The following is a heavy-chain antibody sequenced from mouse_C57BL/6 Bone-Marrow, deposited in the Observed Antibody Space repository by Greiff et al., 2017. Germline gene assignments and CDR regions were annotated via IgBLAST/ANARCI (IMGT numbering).Heavy chain of an antibody. J-gene: IGHJ1*03. D-gene: IGHD4-1*02. CDR2: IRLKSDNYAT. CDR1: GFTFSNYW. Sequence: DVKLVESGGGLVQPGGSMKLSCVASGFTFSNYWMNWVRQSPEKGLEWVAQIRLKSDNYATHYAESVKGRFTISRDDSKSSVYLQMNNLRAEDTGIYYCTGPTGTYFDVWGTGTTVTVSS. CDR3: TGPTGTYFDV. V-gene: IGHV6-3*01.